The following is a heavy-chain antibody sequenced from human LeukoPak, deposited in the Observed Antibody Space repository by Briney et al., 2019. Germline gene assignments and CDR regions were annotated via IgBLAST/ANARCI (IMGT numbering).Heavy chain of an antibody. CDR3: AKGYYFDILSGYSSLDS. CDR2: ISSSGSTI. J-gene: IGHJ4*02. Sequence: PGGSLRLSCAASGFTFSSYEMNWVRQAPGKGLEWVSYISSSGSTIYYADSVKGRFTISRDNAKNSLYPQMNSLRAEDTAAYYCAKGYYFDILSGYSSLDSWGQGTLVTVSS. CDR1: GFTFSSYE. V-gene: IGHV3-48*03. D-gene: IGHD3-9*01.